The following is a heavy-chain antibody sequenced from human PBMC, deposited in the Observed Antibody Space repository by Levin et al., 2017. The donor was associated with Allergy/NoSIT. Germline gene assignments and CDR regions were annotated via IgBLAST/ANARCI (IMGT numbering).Heavy chain of an antibody. V-gene: IGHV3-7*01. J-gene: IGHJ3*02. Sequence: LSLTCAASGFTFKNYWMSWVRQAPGKGLEWVAKIKEDGSEKYYVDSVKGRFTISRDNAKNSLFLQINSLRAEDTAVYYCARAPIRSDIWGQGTMVTVSS. CDR2: IKEDGSEK. CDR3: ARAPIRSDI. CDR1: GFTFKNYW.